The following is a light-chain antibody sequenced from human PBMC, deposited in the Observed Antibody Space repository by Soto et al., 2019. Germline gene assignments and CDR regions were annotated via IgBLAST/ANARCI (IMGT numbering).Light chain of an antibody. CDR1: TSDVGGYNY. CDR3: SSYTSSSTLVV. Sequence: ALTQPASVSGSPGQSITISCTGTTSDVGGYNYVSWYQQHPGTAPKLMIYDVSNRPSGVSNRFSGSKSGNTASLTISGLQAEDEADYYCSSYTSSSTLVVFGGGTKLTVL. J-gene: IGLJ2*01. CDR2: DVS. V-gene: IGLV2-14*03.